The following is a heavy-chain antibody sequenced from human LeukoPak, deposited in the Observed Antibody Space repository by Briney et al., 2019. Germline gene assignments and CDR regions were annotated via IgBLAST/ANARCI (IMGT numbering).Heavy chain of an antibody. J-gene: IGHJ3*02. CDR1: GGSITGGNYD. Sequence: SQTLSLTCTVSGGSITGGNYDWSWVRQPAGKGLEWIGRIYTSGSTNYNPSLKSRVAISLDTSKNQVSLKLISVTAVDTAIYYCARRVGWNAFDIWGQGTVVTVSS. CDR2: IYTSGST. D-gene: IGHD1-26*01. CDR3: ARRVGWNAFDI. V-gene: IGHV4-61*02.